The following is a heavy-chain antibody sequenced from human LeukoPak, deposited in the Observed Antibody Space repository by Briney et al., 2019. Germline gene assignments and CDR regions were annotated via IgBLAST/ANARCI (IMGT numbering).Heavy chain of an antibody. V-gene: IGHV3-21*01. Sequence: PGGSLRLSCPASGFTFSSYSMNWVRPAPGKGLEWVSSISRSSYIYYADSVKGRFTISRDNAKNSLYLQMNSLGAEDTAVYYCARGITVAGTYWFDPWGQGTLVTVSP. CDR3: ARGITVAGTYWFDP. CDR2: ISRSSYI. CDR1: GFTFSSYS. J-gene: IGHJ5*02. D-gene: IGHD6-19*01.